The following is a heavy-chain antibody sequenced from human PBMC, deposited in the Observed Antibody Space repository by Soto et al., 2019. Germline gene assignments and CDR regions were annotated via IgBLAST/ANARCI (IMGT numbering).Heavy chain of an antibody. D-gene: IGHD6-19*01. V-gene: IGHV1-2*02. CDR3: ARSSGTYSAFDC. CDR1: GYSFTAYC. Sequence: QVHLVQSGAEVKKSGASVKVSCEASGYSFTAYCVHWVRQAPGQGLEWMGWINPNSGGTNYAQRFQGRVAITTDTSTNTDYMELNRLESEDSSLYFCARSSGTYSAFDCCSQVTQVTVSS. CDR2: INPNSGGT. J-gene: IGHJ4*01.